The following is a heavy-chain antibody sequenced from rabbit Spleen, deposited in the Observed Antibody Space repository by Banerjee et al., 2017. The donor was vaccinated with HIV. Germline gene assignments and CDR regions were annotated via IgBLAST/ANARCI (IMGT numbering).Heavy chain of an antibody. V-gene: IGHV1S45*01. CDR1: GFSFSSRYY. CDR3: ARGVYDDYDTYYFDL. CDR2: IYAGRGST. J-gene: IGHJ4*01. D-gene: IGHD2-1*01. Sequence: QEQLEESGGGPVQPEGSLTLTCTASGFSFSSRYYMCWVRQAPGKGLEWIGIIYAGRGSTDYASWVNGRFPISRDNAQSPVDLKMTSLTAADTATYFCARGVYDDYDTYYFDLWGQGALVTVS.